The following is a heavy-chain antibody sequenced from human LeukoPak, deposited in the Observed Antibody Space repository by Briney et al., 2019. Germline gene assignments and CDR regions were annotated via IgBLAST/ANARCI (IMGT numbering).Heavy chain of an antibody. CDR1: RFTFSNYG. V-gene: IGHV3-33*01. D-gene: IGHD4-17*01. J-gene: IGHJ6*02. CDR2: IWYDGSNK. Sequence: GGSLRLSCAASRFTFSNYGMHWVRQAPGKGLEWVAVIWYDGSNKYYADFVKGRFTISRDNSKYTLYLQMNSLRAEDTAVYYCARDRYGDHDYYYGMDVWGQGTTVTVSS. CDR3: ARDRYGDHDYYYGMDV.